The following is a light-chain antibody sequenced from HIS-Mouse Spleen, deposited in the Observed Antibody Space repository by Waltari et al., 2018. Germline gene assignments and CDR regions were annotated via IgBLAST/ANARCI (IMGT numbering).Light chain of an antibody. CDR3: QAWDSSYSV. CDR1: KLGDKY. J-gene: IGLJ2*01. Sequence: SYELTQPPSVSVSPGQTASIPCSGDKLGDKYACWYQQNPGQSPVLGIYQDSKRPSGIPERFSGSNSGNTATLTISGTQAMDEADYYCQAWDSSYSVFGGGTKLTVL. CDR2: QDS. V-gene: IGLV3-1*01.